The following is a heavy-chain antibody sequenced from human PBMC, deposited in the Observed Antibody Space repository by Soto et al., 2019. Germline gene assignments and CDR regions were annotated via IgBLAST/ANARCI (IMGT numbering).Heavy chain of an antibody. CDR3: ARDLLPSAAAGNDY. J-gene: IGHJ4*02. CDR2: IIPIFGTA. D-gene: IGHD6-13*01. CDR1: GYTFTNYY. Sequence: SVKVSCKASGYTFTNYYIHWVRQAPGQGLEWMGMIIPIFGTANYAQKFQGRVTITADESTSTAYMELSSLRSEDTAVYYCARDLLPSAAAGNDYWGQGTLVTVSS. V-gene: IGHV1-69*13.